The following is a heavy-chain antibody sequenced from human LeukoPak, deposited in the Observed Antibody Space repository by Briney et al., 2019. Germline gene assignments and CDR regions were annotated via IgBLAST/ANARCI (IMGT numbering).Heavy chain of an antibody. CDR1: GFTFIHYY. CDR3: AREVGGAQDSGYDYMDV. V-gene: IGHV3-11*01. J-gene: IGHJ6*03. CDR2: ISSSGSTI. Sequence: GGSLRLSCAASGFTFIHYYLSWIRQAPGKGLEGVSYISSSGSTIYYADSVKGRYPISRDKAKNSLYLQMNSQRAEDTAVYYCAREVGGAQDSGYDYMDVWGKGNTVTISS. D-gene: IGHD1-26*01.